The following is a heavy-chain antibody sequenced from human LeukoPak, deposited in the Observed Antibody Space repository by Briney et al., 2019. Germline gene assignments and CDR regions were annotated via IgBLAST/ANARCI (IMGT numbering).Heavy chain of an antibody. CDR3: ARHQSAGPYFDY. J-gene: IGHJ4*02. V-gene: IGHV4-34*01. Sequence: SETLSLTCAVYGGSFSGYYWSWIRQPPGKGLEWIGEINHSGSTNYNPSLKSRVTISVDTSKNQFSLKLSSVTAADTAVYYCARHQSAGPYFDYWGQGTLVTVSS. CDR2: INHSGST. CDR1: GGSFSGYY.